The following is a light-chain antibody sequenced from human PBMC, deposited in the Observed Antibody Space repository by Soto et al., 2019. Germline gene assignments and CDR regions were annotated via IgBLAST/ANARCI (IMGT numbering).Light chain of an antibody. J-gene: IGLJ2*01. Sequence: QSVLTQPASVSGSPGQSITISCTGTSSDVGSYNLVSWYQQHPDKAPKLMIYEGSKRPSGVSNRFSGSKSGNTASLTISGLQAEDEADYYCSSYTSRSTPVFGGGTKVTVL. CDR3: SSYTSRSTPV. CDR1: SSDVGSYNL. V-gene: IGLV2-14*02. CDR2: EGS.